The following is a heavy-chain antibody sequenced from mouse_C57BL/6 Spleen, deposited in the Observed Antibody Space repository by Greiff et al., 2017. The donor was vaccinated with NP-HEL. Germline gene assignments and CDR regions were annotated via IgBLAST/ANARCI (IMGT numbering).Heavy chain of an antibody. CDR2: IYPGSGST. CDR1: GYTFTSYW. V-gene: IGHV1-55*01. Sequence: VQLQQPGAELVKPGASVKMSCKASGYTFTSYWITWVKQRPGQGLEWIGDIYPGSGSTNYNEKFKSKATLTVDTSSSTAYMQLSSLTSEDSAVYYCARRDGYDGLWYFDVWGTGTTVTVSS. CDR3: ARRDGYDGLWYFDV. D-gene: IGHD2-2*01. J-gene: IGHJ1*03.